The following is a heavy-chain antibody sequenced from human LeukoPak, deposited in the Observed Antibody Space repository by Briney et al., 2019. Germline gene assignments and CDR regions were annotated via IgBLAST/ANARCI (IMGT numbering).Heavy chain of an antibody. Sequence: NPSETLSLTCTVSGGSISSGSYYWSWIRQPAGKGLEWIGRIYTSGSTNYNPSLKSRVTISVDTSKNQFSLKLSSVTAADTAVYYCARLIGHYYYYYVDVWGKGTTVTVSS. CDR2: IYTSGST. CDR1: GGSISSGSYY. V-gene: IGHV4-61*02. CDR3: ARLIGHYYYYYVDV. D-gene: IGHD3-22*01. J-gene: IGHJ6*03.